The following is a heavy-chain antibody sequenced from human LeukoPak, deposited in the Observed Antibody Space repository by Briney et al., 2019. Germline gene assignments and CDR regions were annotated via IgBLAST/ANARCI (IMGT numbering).Heavy chain of an antibody. J-gene: IGHJ4*02. D-gene: IGHD3-10*01. CDR3: AKDQGILTMVRGVSG. CDR1: GFTFSSYT. CDR2: IRYDGSNK. Sequence: GGSLRLSCAASGFTFSSYTIHWVRQAPGKGLEWVAFIRYDGSNKYYADSVKGRFTISRDNSKNTLYLQMNSLRAEDTAVYYCAKDQGILTMVRGVSGWGQGTLVTVSS. V-gene: IGHV3-30*02.